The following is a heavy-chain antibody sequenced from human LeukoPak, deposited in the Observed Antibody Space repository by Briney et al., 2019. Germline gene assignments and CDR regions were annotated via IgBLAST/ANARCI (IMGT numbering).Heavy chain of an antibody. Sequence: SVKVPCKASGGTFSSYAISWVRQAPGQGLEWMGGIIPIFGIANYAQKFQGRVTITADKSTSTAYMELSSLRSEDTAVYYCARDSSGWYRRLDYWGQRTLVTVSS. D-gene: IGHD6-19*01. CDR3: ARDSSGWYRRLDY. V-gene: IGHV1-69*10. CDR1: GGTFSSYA. J-gene: IGHJ4*02. CDR2: IIPIFGIA.